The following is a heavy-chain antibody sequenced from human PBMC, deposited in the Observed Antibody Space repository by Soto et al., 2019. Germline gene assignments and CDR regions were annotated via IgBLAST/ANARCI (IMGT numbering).Heavy chain of an antibody. CDR1: GFTFSSYG. Sequence: GGSLRLSCAASGFTFSSYGMHWVRQAPGKGLEWVAVISYDGSNKYYADSVKGRFTISRDNSKNTLYLQMDSLRAEDTAVYYCAKDLLQGLRYYYYGMDVWGQGTTVTVSS. CDR2: ISYDGSNK. J-gene: IGHJ6*02. D-gene: IGHD4-4*01. V-gene: IGHV3-30*18. CDR3: AKDLLQGLRYYYYGMDV.